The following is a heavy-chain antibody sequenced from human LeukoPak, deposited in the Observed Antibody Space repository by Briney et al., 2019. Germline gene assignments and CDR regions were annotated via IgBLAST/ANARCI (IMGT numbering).Heavy chain of an antibody. CDR3: ASGLGCSSTSCSNRYGEV. CDR1: GGSFSGYY. CDR2: INHSGST. Sequence: PSGTLSLTCAVYGGSFSGYYWSWIRQAPGKGLEWIGEINHSGSTNYNPSPTSRVTISVYTSKNQFSLKLSSVTAADTAVYYCASGLGCSSTSCSNRYGEVWGKGTTVTVSS. V-gene: IGHV4-34*01. J-gene: IGHJ6*01. D-gene: IGHD2-2*01.